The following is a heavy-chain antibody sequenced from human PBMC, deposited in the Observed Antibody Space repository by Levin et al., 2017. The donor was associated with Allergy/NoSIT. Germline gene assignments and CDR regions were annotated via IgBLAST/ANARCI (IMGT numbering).Heavy chain of an antibody. CDR2: INSDGSST. V-gene: IGHV3-74*01. CDR1: GFTFSSYW. J-gene: IGHJ4*02. CDR3: STGYSSGWYSGGVDY. Sequence: GGYLRLSCAASGFTFSSYWMHWVRQAPGKGLVWVSRINSDGSSTSYADSVKGRFTISRDNAKNTLYLQMNSLRAEDTAVYYCSTGYSSGWYSGGVDYWGQGTLVTVSS. D-gene: IGHD6-19*01.